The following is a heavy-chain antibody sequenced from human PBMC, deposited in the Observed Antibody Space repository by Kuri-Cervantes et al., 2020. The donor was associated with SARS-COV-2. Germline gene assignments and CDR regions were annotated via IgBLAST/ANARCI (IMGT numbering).Heavy chain of an antibody. D-gene: IGHD5-18*01. CDR1: GFSVSGKF. V-gene: IGHV3-21*01. CDR3: ARDPGGYSYGYMWAFDI. J-gene: IGHJ3*02. CDR2: ISSSSSYI. Sequence: GESLKISCAASGFSVSGKFISWLRQAPGKGLEWVPSISSSSSYIYYADSVKGRFTISRDNAKNSLYLQMNSLRAEDTAVYYCARDPGGYSYGYMWAFDIWGQGTMVTVSS.